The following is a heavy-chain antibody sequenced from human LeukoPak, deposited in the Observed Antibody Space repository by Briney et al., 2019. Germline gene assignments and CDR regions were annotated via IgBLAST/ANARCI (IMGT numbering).Heavy chain of an antibody. CDR2: IYHSGST. Sequence: SETLSLTCAVSGGSISSSNWWSWVRQPPGKGLEWIGEIYHSGSTNYNPSLKSRVTISVDKSKNQFSLKVSSVTAADTAVYYCASLDPRTSNWFDPWGQGTLVTVSS. CDR1: GGSISSSNW. J-gene: IGHJ5*02. CDR3: ASLDPRTSNWFDP. V-gene: IGHV4-4*02.